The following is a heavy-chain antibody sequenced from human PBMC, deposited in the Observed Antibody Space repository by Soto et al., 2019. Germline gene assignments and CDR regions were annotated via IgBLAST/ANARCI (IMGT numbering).Heavy chain of an antibody. CDR2: IYYSGST. J-gene: IGHJ6*02. D-gene: IGHD6-19*01. Sequence: QLQLQESGPGLVKPSETLSLTCTVSGGSISSSSDYWGWIRQPPGKGLEWIGSIYYSGSTYYNPSLKSRVPLTADTSKNQFSPKLSSVTAADTAVYYCARQEAVAENNYFGMDVWGQGTTVTVSS. CDR3: ARQEAVAENNYFGMDV. V-gene: IGHV4-39*01. CDR1: GGSISSSSDY.